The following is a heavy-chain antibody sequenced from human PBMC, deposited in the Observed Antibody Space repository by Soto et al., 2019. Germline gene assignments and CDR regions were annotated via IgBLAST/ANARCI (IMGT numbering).Heavy chain of an antibody. Sequence: EVQLVESGGGLVKPGGSLRLSCAASGFTFSNAWMTGVRQAPGKGLEWVGRVKSKTDGGTIDYAAPVTDRFTISRDDSKKTLYLQMNSLKTEDTAVYYCIGTYSGSSMRFDYWGKGTLVTVS. D-gene: IGHD5-12*01. J-gene: IGHJ4*02. CDR2: VKSKTDGGTI. CDR1: GFTFSNAW. V-gene: IGHV3-15*01. CDR3: IGTYSGSSMRFDY.